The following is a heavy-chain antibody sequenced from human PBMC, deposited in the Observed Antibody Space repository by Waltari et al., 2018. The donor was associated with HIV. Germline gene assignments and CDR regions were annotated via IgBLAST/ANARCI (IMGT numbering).Heavy chain of an antibody. CDR3: ARGTIESGVTAGFGF. D-gene: IGHD2-21*02. CDR1: GGSIRSSGHY. V-gene: IGHV4-39*01. Sequence: QLQLQESGPGLVRPSETLSLTCSVSGGSIRSSGHYWGWLRQSSGTGLEWVGSIDYTGTTYYSPSLKNRLTMSVDATKGQFSLTLKSVTAADTAIYYCARGTIESGVTAGFGFWGQGTLVAVSS. J-gene: IGHJ4*02. CDR2: IDYTGTT.